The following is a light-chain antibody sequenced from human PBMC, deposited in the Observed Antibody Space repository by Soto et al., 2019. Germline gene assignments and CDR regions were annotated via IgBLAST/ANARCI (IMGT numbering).Light chain of an antibody. CDR1: SSKIGENY. CDR2: DNT. CDR3: GTWDSSLAAFV. V-gene: IGLV1-51*01. J-gene: IGLJ1*01. Sequence: QSVLTQPPSVSAAPGQKVTISRSGGSSKIGENYVSWYQQLPGTAPKFLIYDNTKRPSGIPDRVSGSKSGTSATLAITGLQTGDEADYYCGTWDSSLAAFVFGSGTKVTVL.